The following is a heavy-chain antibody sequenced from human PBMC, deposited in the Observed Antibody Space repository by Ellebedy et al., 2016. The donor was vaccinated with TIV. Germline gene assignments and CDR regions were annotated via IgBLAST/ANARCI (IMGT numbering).Heavy chain of an antibody. J-gene: IGHJ3*02. Sequence: SVKVSXKASGGTFSSYAISWVRQAPGQGLEWMGGIIPIFGTANYAQKFQGRVTITADESTSTAYMQLSSLRSEDTSVYYCARKRGLLWFGELQTDDAFDIWGQGTMVTVSS. V-gene: IGHV1-69*13. D-gene: IGHD3-10*01. CDR2: IIPIFGTA. CDR3: ARKRGLLWFGELQTDDAFDI. CDR1: GGTFSSYA.